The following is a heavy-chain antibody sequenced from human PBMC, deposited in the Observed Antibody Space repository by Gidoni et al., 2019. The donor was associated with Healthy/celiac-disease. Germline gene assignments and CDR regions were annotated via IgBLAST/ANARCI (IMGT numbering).Heavy chain of an antibody. CDR3: ARRERGAFDI. D-gene: IGHD3-10*01. Sequence: HLHPQESGPGLVKPSETLSPTFTVHGGSISSSSYYWGCIRQPPGKGLVWIGSIYYSGSTYYTPSLKSRGTISIDTSKNQFSLKLSSVTAAGTAVYCSARRERGAFDIWGQGTMVTVSS. CDR1: GGSISSSSYY. V-gene: IGHV4-39*01. J-gene: IGHJ3*02. CDR2: IYYSGST.